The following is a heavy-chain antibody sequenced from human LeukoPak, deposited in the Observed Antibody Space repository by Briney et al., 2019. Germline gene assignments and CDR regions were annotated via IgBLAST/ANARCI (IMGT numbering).Heavy chain of an antibody. J-gene: IGHJ4*02. CDR1: GFTFSRYG. Sequence: GGSLRLSCATSGFTFSRYGMSWVRQAPGKGLEWVSAISGNGADTYYADSVKGRFTISRDNAKNSMYLQMNSLRAEDTAVYYCVREGYYDSSGYLGVFDYWGQGTLVTVSS. V-gene: IGHV3-23*01. CDR3: VREGYYDSSGYLGVFDY. D-gene: IGHD3-22*01. CDR2: ISGNGADT.